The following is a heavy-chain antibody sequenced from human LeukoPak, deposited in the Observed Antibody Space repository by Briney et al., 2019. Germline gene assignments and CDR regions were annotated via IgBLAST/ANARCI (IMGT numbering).Heavy chain of an antibody. J-gene: IGHJ4*02. CDR3: ARGPRDPTEYCSGGRCSPTYEV. D-gene: IGHD2-15*01. Sequence: GGSLRLSCAASGFTFSNYEMNWVRKAPGKGLEWVSYISSSGSKIYYADSVKGRFTISRDNAKNSLYLQMNSLRAEDTAVYYCARGPRDPTEYCSGGRCSPTYEVWGQGTLVTVSS. CDR1: GFTFSNYE. CDR2: ISSSGSKI. V-gene: IGHV3-48*03.